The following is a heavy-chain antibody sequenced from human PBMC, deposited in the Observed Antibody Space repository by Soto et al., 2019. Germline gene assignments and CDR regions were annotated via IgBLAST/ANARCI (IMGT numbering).Heavy chain of an antibody. CDR3: AKEVAVAGDFDY. D-gene: IGHD6-19*01. CDR1: GFTFSSYG. Sequence: GGSLRLSCVASGFTFSSYGIHWVRQAPGKGLEWVAVISSDGNTKYYADSVKGRFTISRDNSKNTLYLQMDSLRPEDTAVYYCAKEVAVAGDFDYWGQGTLVTVSS. V-gene: IGHV3-30*18. CDR2: ISSDGNTK. J-gene: IGHJ4*01.